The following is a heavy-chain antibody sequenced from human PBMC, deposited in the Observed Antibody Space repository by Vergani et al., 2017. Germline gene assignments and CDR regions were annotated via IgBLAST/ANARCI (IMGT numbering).Heavy chain of an antibody. V-gene: IGHV3-53*02. D-gene: IGHD3-10*01. Sequence: EVQLVETGGGLIQPGGSLRLSCAASGFTVSSNYMSWVRQAPGKGLEWVSVIYSGGSTYYADSVKGRFTISRDNSKNTLYLQMNSLRAEDTAGYYCARVPSSRNRGYYFDYWGQGTLVTVSS. CDR3: ARVPSSRNRGYYFDY. J-gene: IGHJ4*02. CDR2: IYSGGST. CDR1: GFTVSSNY.